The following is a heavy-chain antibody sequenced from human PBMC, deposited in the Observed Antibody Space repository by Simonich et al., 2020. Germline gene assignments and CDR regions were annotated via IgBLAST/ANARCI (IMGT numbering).Heavy chain of an antibody. J-gene: IGHJ4*02. CDR2: ISGSGGST. D-gene: IGHD3-10*01. CDR1: GFTFSSYA. V-gene: IGHV3-23*01. CDR3: ASPMVRGVIIDY. Sequence: EVQLLESGGGLVQPGGSLRLSCAASGFTFSSYAMSWVRQAPGTGLEGVAAISGSGGSTYSADSVKGRFTISRDNSKNTLYLQMNSLRAEDTAVYYCASPMVRGVIIDYWGQGTLVTVSS.